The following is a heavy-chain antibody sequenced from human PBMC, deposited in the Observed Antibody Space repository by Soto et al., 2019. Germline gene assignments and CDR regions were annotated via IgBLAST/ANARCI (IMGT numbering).Heavy chain of an antibody. D-gene: IGHD2-8*01. CDR3: AREGCTNGVCYTVVGYYFDY. CDR2: IKQDGSEK. Sequence: GGSLRLSCAASGFTFSSYWMSWVRQAPGKGLEWVANIKQDGSEKYYVDSVKGRFTISRDNAKNSLYLQMNSLRAEDTAVYYCAREGCTNGVCYTVVGYYFDYWGQGTLVTVSS. CDR1: GFTFSSYW. V-gene: IGHV3-7*05. J-gene: IGHJ4*02.